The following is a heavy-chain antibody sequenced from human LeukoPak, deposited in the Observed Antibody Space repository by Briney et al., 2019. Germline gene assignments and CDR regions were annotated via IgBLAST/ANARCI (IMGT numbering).Heavy chain of an antibody. Sequence: GGSLRLSCAASGFTFSTYSMNWVRQAPGKGLEWVSSISYDSDYIYYADSVKGRFTISRDNAKNSLYLQMNSLRADDTAVYYCARYGVSSSRSYIDYWGQGTLVTVSS. CDR2: ISYDSDYI. CDR3: ARYGVSSSRSYIDY. J-gene: IGHJ4*02. CDR1: GFTFSTYS. D-gene: IGHD2-2*01. V-gene: IGHV3-21*01.